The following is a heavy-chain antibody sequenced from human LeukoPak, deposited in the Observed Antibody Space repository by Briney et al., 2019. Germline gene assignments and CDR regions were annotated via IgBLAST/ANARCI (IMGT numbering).Heavy chain of an antibody. CDR2: INHSGST. J-gene: IGHJ6*03. Sequence: SETLSLTCAVYGGSFSGYYWSWIRQPPGKGLEWIGEINHSGSTNYNPSLKSRVTISVDTSKNQFSLKLSSVTAADTAVYYCAREHRAYYYYYMDVWGKGTTVTVSS. CDR1: GGSFSGYY. V-gene: IGHV4-34*01. CDR3: AREHRAYYYYYMDV.